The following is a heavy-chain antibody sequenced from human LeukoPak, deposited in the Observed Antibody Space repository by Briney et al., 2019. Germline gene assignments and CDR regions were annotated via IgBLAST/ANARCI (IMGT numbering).Heavy chain of an antibody. D-gene: IGHD1-26*01. CDR3: ARELLGRSYSYDY. CDR2: INHSGST. Sequence: SETLSLTCAVYGGSFSGYYWSWIRQPPGKGLEWIGEINHSGSTNYNPSLKSRVTISVDTSKNQFSLKLSSVTAADTAVYYCARELLGRSYSYDYWGQGTLVTVSS. CDR1: GGSFSGYY. J-gene: IGHJ4*02. V-gene: IGHV4-34*01.